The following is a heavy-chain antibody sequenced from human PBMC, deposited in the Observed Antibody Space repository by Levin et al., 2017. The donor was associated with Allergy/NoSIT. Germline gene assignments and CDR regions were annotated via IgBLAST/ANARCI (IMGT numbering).Heavy chain of an antibody. CDR2: ISGRGDNT. V-gene: IGHV3-23*01. CDR1: GFTFSNYA. Sequence: PGGSLRLSCVASGFTFSNYAMSWVRQAPGKGLEWVSTISGRGDNTHYADSVKGRFSISRDNSKDTLYLQMSSLRAEDTAVYYCVKSTAYSSGRFDYWGQGTLVTVSS. D-gene: IGHD6-19*01. J-gene: IGHJ4*02. CDR3: VKSTAYSSGRFDY.